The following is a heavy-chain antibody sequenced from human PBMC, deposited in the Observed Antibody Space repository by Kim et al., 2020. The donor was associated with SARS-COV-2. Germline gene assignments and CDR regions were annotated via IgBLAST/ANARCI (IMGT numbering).Heavy chain of an antibody. CDR3: ARGKGKRYYDILTGINWFDP. D-gene: IGHD3-9*01. CDR1: GYTFTSYA. CDR2: INTNTGNP. Sequence: ASVKVSCKASGYTFTSYAMNWVRQAPGQGLEWMGWINTNTGNPTYAQGFTGRFVFSLDTSVSTAYLQISSLKAEDTAVYYCARGKGKRYYDILTGINWFDPWGQGTLVTVSS. J-gene: IGHJ5*02. V-gene: IGHV7-4-1*02.